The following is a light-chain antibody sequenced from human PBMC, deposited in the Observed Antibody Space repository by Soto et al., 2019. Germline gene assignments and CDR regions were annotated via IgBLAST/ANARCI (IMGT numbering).Light chain of an antibody. Sequence: DIQMTQSPSTLSASVGDRVTITCRASQSISNYLAWYQQKPGKAPKVLIYDASSLESGVPSRFSGSESGTEFTLTISSLQPDDFATYYCQQYKSYRRTFGQGTKVEIK. CDR1: QSISNY. CDR2: DAS. CDR3: QQYKSYRRT. V-gene: IGKV1-5*01. J-gene: IGKJ1*01.